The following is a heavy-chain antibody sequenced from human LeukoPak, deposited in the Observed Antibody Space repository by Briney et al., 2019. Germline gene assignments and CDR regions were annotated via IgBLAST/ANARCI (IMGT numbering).Heavy chain of an antibody. CDR3: ARGIVGATSPGY. Sequence: GGSLRLSCAASGFTFSSYSMNWVRQAPGRGLEWVSSISSSSSYIYYADSVKGRFTISRDNAKNSLYLQMNSLRAEDTAVYYCARGIVGATSPGYWGQGTLVTVSS. J-gene: IGHJ4*02. V-gene: IGHV3-21*01. D-gene: IGHD1-26*01. CDR2: ISSSSSYI. CDR1: GFTFSSYS.